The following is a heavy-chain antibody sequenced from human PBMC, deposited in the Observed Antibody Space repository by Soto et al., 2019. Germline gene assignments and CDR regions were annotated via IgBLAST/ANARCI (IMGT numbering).Heavy chain of an antibody. J-gene: IGHJ5*02. Sequence: QVQLQESGPGLVKPSETLTLTCAVTGGSISSNYWWTWVRQPPEKGLEWIGEIYHSGGANYNPSLKSRVTISVDKSKNQFSLRLTSVAAADTAVYYRTRVPLTTSGIRPGFDPWGQGTLVTVSS. CDR3: TRVPLTTSGIRPGFDP. CDR1: GGSISSNYW. D-gene: IGHD1-20*01. CDR2: IYHSGGA. V-gene: IGHV4-4*02.